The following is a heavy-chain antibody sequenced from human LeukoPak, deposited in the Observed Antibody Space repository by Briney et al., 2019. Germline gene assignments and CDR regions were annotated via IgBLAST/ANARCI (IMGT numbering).Heavy chain of an antibody. CDR2: VYSSGSA. D-gene: IGHD4-23*01. Sequence: SETLSLTCTVSGDSISTYQWSWIRQPRGKELGWIGNVYSSGSANYNPSLKSRVIISVDTSKSQFSLKLSPVIAADTAVYYCARVGVDYSGNIIKYFYDYWGPGTLVTVSS. J-gene: IGHJ4*02. CDR3: ARVGVDYSGNIIKYFYDY. CDR1: GDSISTYQ. V-gene: IGHV4-59*01.